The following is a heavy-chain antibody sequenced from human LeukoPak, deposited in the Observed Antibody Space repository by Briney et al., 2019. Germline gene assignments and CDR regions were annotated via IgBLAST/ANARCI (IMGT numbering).Heavy chain of an antibody. J-gene: IGHJ6*03. CDR1: GYTFTIYG. V-gene: IGHV1-18*01. CDR3: ARGTVSGQDYSYMDV. Sequence: ASVKVSCKASGYTFTIYGINWVRQAPGQGLEWMGWINGNNGKTNYAQKLQGRVTITTDTSTSTVYMELRSLRSDDTAVYHCARGTVSGQDYSYMDVWGTGTTVSVSS. D-gene: IGHD2-15*01. CDR2: INGNNGKT.